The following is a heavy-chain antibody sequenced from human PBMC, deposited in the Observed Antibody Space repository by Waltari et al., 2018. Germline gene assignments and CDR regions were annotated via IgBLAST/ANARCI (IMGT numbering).Heavy chain of an antibody. V-gene: IGHV3-48*03. CDR2: ISSSGSTI. D-gene: IGHD5-12*01. J-gene: IGHJ6*02. Sequence: EVQLVESGGGLVQPGGSLRLSCAASGFTFSSYEMNWVRQAPGKGLEWVSYISSSGSTIYYADSVKGRFTISRDNAKNSLYLQMNSLRAEDTAVYYCAREKSGYPEGDGMDVWGQGTTVTVSS. CDR3: AREKSGYPEGDGMDV. CDR1: GFTFSSYE.